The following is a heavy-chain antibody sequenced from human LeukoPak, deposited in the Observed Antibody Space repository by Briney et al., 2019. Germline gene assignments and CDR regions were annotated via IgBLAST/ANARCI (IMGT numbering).Heavy chain of an antibody. J-gene: IGHJ4*02. D-gene: IGHD3-3*01. Sequence: PGGSLRLSCAASGFTVSSNYMSWVRQAPGKGLEWVANIKQDGSEKYYVDSVKGRFTISRDNAKNSLYLQMNSLRAEDTAVYYCARGGNYDFWSGYFPFDYWGQGTLVTVSS. CDR3: ARGGNYDFWSGYFPFDY. CDR2: IKQDGSEK. V-gene: IGHV3-7*05. CDR1: GFTVSSNY.